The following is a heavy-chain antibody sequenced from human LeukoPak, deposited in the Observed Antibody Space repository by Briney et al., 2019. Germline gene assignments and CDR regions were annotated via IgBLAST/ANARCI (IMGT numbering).Heavy chain of an antibody. CDR2: IWYDGSNK. Sequence: PGGSLRLSCAASGFTFSSYGMHGVRQAPGKGLEWVAVIWYDGSNKYYADSVKGRFTISRDNSKNTLYLQMNSLRAEDTAVYYCAIDQYYYDSSGYGYRGQGTLVTVSS. CDR1: GFTFSSYG. D-gene: IGHD3-22*01. CDR3: AIDQYYYDSSGYGY. J-gene: IGHJ4*02. V-gene: IGHV3-33*01.